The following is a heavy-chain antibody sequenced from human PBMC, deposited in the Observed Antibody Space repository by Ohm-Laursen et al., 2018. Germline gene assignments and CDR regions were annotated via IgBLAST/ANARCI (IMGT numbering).Heavy chain of an antibody. Sequence: LRLSCAASGFTVNNNYMSWVRQAPGKGLEWVSVIHSGGNTYYVDSVRGRFTISRDNSKNTLYLQMNSLRDEDTAVYYCATAGPYSGDDYWGQGTLVNVSS. CDR2: IHSGGNT. J-gene: IGHJ4*02. V-gene: IGHV3-53*01. D-gene: IGHD6-25*01. CDR3: ATAGPYSGDDY. CDR1: GFTVNNNY.